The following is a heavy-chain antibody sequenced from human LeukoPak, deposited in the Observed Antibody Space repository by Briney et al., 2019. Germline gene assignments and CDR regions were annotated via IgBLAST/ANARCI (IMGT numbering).Heavy chain of an antibody. Sequence: SETLSLTCTVSGGSISSYYWSWIRQPPGKGLEWIGYIYYNGSTNYNPSLKSRVTISVDTSKNQFSLKLSSVTAADTAVYYCAGAYCGGDCYSGRAFDIWGQGTMVTVSS. D-gene: IGHD2-21*02. V-gene: IGHV4-59*12. CDR2: IYYNGST. CDR1: GGSISSYY. J-gene: IGHJ3*02. CDR3: AGAYCGGDCYSGRAFDI.